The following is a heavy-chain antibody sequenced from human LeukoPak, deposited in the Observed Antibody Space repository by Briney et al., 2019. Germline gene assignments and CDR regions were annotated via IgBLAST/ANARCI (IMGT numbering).Heavy chain of an antibody. D-gene: IGHD6-19*01. Sequence: GGSLRLSCTASGFAFGDYAMSWVRQAPGKGLEWVGFIRSKAYGGTTEYAASVKGRFTISRDDSKGIAYLQMNSLKTEDTAVYYCTRVRRGQWLSFDYFDYWGQGTLVTVSS. CDR1: GFAFGDYA. J-gene: IGHJ4*02. CDR2: IRSKAYGGTT. V-gene: IGHV3-49*04. CDR3: TRVRRGQWLSFDYFDY.